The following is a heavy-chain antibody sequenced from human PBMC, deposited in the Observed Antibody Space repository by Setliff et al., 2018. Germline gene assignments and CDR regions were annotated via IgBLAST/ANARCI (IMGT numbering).Heavy chain of an antibody. J-gene: IGHJ6*03. Sequence: SVKVSCKASGGTFSNYGVSWVRQAPGQGLEWMGGTIPLFGTTEYAQKFQGRLTIITDESTNTAFMQLSSLRSDDTAVYYCVREGVDSRSSTDYRYYMDVWGKGTTVTVSS. V-gene: IGHV1-69*05. CDR1: GGTFSNYG. CDR3: VREGVDSRSSTDYRYYMDV. CDR2: TIPLFGTT. D-gene: IGHD3-22*01.